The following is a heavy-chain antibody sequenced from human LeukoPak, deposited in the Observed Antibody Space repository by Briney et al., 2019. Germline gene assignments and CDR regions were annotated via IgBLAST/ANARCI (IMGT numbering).Heavy chain of an antibody. V-gene: IGHV3-66*01. CDR3: ARDQSSWYLGY. CDR2: IYNSGGT. Sequence: PGGSLRLSCAASGFTVSRDYMSWVRQAPGKGLEWVSIIYNSGGTYYADSVKDRFTISRDNSNNTLYLQMNSLRAEDTAVCYCARDQSSWYLGYWGQGTLVTVSS. J-gene: IGHJ4*02. CDR1: GFTVSRDY. D-gene: IGHD6-13*01.